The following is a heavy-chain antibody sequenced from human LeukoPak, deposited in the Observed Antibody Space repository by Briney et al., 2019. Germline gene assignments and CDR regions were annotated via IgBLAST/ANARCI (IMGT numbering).Heavy chain of an antibody. CDR1: GFTFSSYG. V-gene: IGHV3-30*02. CDR3: AKDVVWYCTSTSCSSPGY. J-gene: IGHJ4*02. Sequence: GGSLRLSCAESGFTFSSYGMHWVRQAPGKGLEWVAFIRYDGSNKYYADSVKGRFTISRDNSKNTLHLQMNSLRAEDTAVYYCAKDVVWYCTSTSCSSPGYWGQGTLVTVSS. CDR2: IRYDGSNK. D-gene: IGHD2-2*01.